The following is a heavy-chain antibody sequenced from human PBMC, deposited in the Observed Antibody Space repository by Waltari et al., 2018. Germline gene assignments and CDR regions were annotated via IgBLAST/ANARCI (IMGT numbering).Heavy chain of an antibody. V-gene: IGHV4-34*01. J-gene: IGHJ5*02. CDR3: ARDLLFEHTNWFDP. Sequence: QVQLQQWGAGLLKPSETLSLTCAVYGGSFSGYYWSWLRQPPGKGLEWIGEINHSGSTNYNPSLKSRVTISVDTSKNQFSLKLSSVTAADTAVYYCARDLLFEHTNWFDPWGQGTLVTVSS. CDR2: INHSGST. CDR1: GGSFSGYY.